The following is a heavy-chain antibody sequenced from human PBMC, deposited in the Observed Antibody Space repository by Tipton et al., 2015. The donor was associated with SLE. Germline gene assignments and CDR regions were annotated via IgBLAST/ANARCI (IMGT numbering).Heavy chain of an antibody. V-gene: IGHV4-34*01. CDR2: INHSGST. J-gene: IGHJ4*02. CDR3: ARVGGGSVGHFDY. D-gene: IGHD2-15*01. CDR1: GGSFSGYY. Sequence: GLVKPSETLSLSCAVYGGSFSGYYWSWIRQPPGKGLEWIGEINHSGSTNYNPSLKSRVTISVDTSKNQFSLKLSSVTAADTAVYYCARVGGGSVGHFDYWGQGTLVTVSS.